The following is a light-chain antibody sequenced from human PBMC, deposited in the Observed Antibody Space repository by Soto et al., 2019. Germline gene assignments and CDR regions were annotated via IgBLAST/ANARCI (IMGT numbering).Light chain of an antibody. J-gene: IGKJ1*01. CDR2: KAS. V-gene: IGKV1-5*03. CDR1: QSINSW. CDR3: QQYSSYST. Sequence: DIQMTQSPSTLSASVGDTVTITCRASQSINSWLAWYQQKPGKAPKALIYKASTLESGVPSRFSGSGSGTDFTLTISSLQPDDFATYYCQQYSSYSTFGQGTKVEMK.